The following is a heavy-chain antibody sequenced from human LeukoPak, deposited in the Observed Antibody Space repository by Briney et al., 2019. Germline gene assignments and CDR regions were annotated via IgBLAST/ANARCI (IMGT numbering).Heavy chain of an antibody. Sequence: SETLSLTCTVSGGSISSYYWSWIRQPPGKGLEWIGYIYYSGSTNYNPSLKSRVTISVDTSKNQFSLKLSSVTAADTAVYYCARVVVAATNWFDPWGQGTLVTVSS. CDR3: ARVVVAATNWFDP. V-gene: IGHV4-59*01. D-gene: IGHD2-15*01. CDR1: GGSISSYY. CDR2: IYYSGST. J-gene: IGHJ5*02.